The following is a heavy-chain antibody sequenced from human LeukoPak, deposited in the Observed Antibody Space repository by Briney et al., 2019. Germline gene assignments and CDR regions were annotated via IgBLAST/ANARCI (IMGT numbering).Heavy chain of an antibody. J-gene: IGHJ4*02. CDR3: ARDPIMIMFGGVIAPFFDY. V-gene: IGHV3-30-3*01. D-gene: IGHD3-16*02. CDR2: ISYDGSNK. Sequence: GGSLRLSCAASGFTFSSYAMHWVRQAPGKGLEWVAVISYDGSNKYYADSVKGRFTISRDNSKNTLYLQMNSLRAEDTAVYYCARDPIMIMFGGVIAPFFDYWGQGTLVTVSS. CDR1: GFTFSSYA.